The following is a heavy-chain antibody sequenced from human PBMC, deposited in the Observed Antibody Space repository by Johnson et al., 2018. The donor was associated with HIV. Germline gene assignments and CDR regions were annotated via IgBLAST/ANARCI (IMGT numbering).Heavy chain of an antibody. V-gene: IGHV3-30-3*01. CDR3: AKDKYSSSPDAFEI. D-gene: IGHD6-13*01. Sequence: QVQLVESGGGLVQPGGSLRLSCAASGFTFSSYAMHWVRQAPGEGLEWVAVISYDGSTYYADSVKGRFTISRDNSKNTLYLEMNSLRAEDTAVYYCAKDKYSSSPDAFEIWGQGTLVTVSS. J-gene: IGHJ3*02. CDR2: ISYDGST. CDR1: GFTFSSYA.